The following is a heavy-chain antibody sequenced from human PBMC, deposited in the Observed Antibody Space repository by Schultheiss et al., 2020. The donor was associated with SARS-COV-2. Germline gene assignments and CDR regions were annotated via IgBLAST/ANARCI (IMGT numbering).Heavy chain of an antibody. D-gene: IGHD2-2*01. V-gene: IGHV1-2*02. J-gene: IGHJ4*02. CDR1: GGTFSSYA. CDR3: ARVCSSTSCHDY. CDR2: INPNSGGT. Sequence: ASVKVSCKASGGTFSSYAISWVRQAPGQGLEWMGWINPNSGGTNYAQKFQGRVTMTRDTSIRTAYMELSRLRSDDTAVYYCARVCSSTSCHDYWGQGTLVTVSS.